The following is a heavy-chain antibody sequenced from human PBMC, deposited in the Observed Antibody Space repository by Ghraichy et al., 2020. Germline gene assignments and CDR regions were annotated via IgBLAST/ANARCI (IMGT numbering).Heavy chain of an antibody. CDR2: IKSKTDGGTT. V-gene: IGHV3-15*01. CDR3: TTGILYCSSTSCLGVGYFDY. CDR1: GFTFSNAW. D-gene: IGHD2-2*01. J-gene: IGHJ4*02. Sequence: GGPLRLSCAASGFTFSNAWMSWVRQAPGKGLEWVGRIKSKTDGGTTDYAAPVKGRFTISRDDSKNTLYLQMNSLKTEDTAVYYCTTGILYCSSTSCLGVGYFDYWGQGTLVTVSS.